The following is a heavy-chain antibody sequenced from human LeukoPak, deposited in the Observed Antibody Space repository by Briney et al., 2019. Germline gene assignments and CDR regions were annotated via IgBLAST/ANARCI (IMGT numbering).Heavy chain of an antibody. Sequence: PGGSLRLSXAASGFTFSSYAMSWVRQAPGKGLEWVSAISGSGGSTYYADSVKGRFTISRDNSKNTLYLQMNSLRAEDTAVYYCAKDSFSGSYFDYWGQGTLVTVSS. CDR2: ISGSGGST. V-gene: IGHV3-23*01. D-gene: IGHD3-10*01. CDR1: GFTFSSYA. J-gene: IGHJ4*02. CDR3: AKDSFSGSYFDY.